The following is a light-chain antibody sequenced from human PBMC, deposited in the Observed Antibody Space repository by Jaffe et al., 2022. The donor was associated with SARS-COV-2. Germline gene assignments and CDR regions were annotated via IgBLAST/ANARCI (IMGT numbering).Light chain of an antibody. V-gene: IGLV2-14*01. Sequence: QSALTQPASVSGSPGQSITIPCTGIVIDVGGRNYVSWYQQHPGNAPKLVIYEVNNRPSGVSHRFSGSQSGDTASLTISGLQAEDEADYYCSSYTTGRTGVFGGGTKVTVL. CDR3: SSYTTGRTGV. J-gene: IGLJ3*02. CDR1: VIDVGGRNY. CDR2: EVN.